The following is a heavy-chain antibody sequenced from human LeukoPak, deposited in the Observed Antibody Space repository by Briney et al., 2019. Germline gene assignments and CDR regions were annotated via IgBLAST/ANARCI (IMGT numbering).Heavy chain of an antibody. Sequence: PSETLSLTCTISGGSISSYRWNWIRQPPGKGLEWIGYIYYSGGTNYNPSLKSRVTISVDTSKNQFSLKLSSVTAADTAVYYCARGPLVGATNFDYWGQGTLVTVSS. J-gene: IGHJ4*02. CDR2: IYYSGGT. V-gene: IGHV4-59*01. CDR1: GGSISSYR. CDR3: ARGPLVGATNFDY. D-gene: IGHD1-26*01.